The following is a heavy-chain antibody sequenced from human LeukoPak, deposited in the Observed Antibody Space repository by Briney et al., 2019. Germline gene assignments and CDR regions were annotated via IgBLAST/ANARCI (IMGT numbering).Heavy chain of an antibody. CDR1: GFIFSDYY. D-gene: IGHD6-13*01. Sequence: ARSLRLSCAASGFIFSDYYMNWIRQAPGKGLEWVSYIGRSDTTVNYGDSVKGRVTISRDNAKDSLYLQINRLRAEDTAVYYCARSLQDSRHYFSPGAVDIWGQGTMVTVSS. CDR2: IGRSDTTV. J-gene: IGHJ3*02. CDR3: ARSLQDSRHYFSPGAVDI. V-gene: IGHV3-11*04.